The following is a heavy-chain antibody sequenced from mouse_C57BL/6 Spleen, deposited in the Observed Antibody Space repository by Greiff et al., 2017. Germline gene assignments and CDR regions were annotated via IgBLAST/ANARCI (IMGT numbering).Heavy chain of an antibody. J-gene: IGHJ1*03. CDR2: IRSKSNNYAT. CDR1: GFSFNTYA. D-gene: IGHD1-1*01. Sequence: EVQLVESGGGLVQPKGSLKLSCAASGFSFNTYAMNWVRQAPGKGLEWVARIRSKSNNYATYYADSVKDRFTISRDDSESMLYLKMNNLKTEDTAMYYCVRQDYGSSYDWYFDVWGTGTTVTVSS. CDR3: VRQDYGSSYDWYFDV. V-gene: IGHV10-1*01.